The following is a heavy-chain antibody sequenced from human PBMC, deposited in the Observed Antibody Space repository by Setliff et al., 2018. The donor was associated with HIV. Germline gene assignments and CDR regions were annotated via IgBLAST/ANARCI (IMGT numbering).Heavy chain of an antibody. J-gene: IGHJ6*03. CDR2: INHSGST. V-gene: IGHV4-34*01. CDR3: ARDHIVATIRDYYYMDV. CDR1: GGSFSGYY. D-gene: IGHD5-12*01. Sequence: SETLSLTCAVYGGSFSGYYWSWIRQPPGKGLEWIGEINHSGSTNYNPSLKSRVTISVDTSKNQFSLKLSSVTPADTAVYYCARDHIVATIRDYYYMDVWGKGTTVTVSS.